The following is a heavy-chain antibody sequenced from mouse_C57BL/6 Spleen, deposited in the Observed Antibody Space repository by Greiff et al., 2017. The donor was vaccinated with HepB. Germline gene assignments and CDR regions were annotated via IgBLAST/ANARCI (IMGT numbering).Heavy chain of an antibody. Sequence: VQLQQSGPELVKPGASVKMSCKASGYTFTDYNMHWVKQSHGKSLEWIGYINPNNGGTSYNQKFKGKATLTVNKSSSTAYMELRSLTSEDSAVYYSERCVTTVVNYAMDYWGQGTSVTVSS. V-gene: IGHV1-22*01. CDR2: INPNNGGT. D-gene: IGHD1-1*01. CDR1: GYTFTDYN. CDR3: ERCVTTVVNYAMDY. J-gene: IGHJ4*01.